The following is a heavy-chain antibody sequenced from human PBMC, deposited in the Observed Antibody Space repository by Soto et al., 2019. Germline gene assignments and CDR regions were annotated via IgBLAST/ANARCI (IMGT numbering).Heavy chain of an antibody. CDR2: IIPIFGTA. Sequence: WVRQENRQGLEWMGGIIPIFGTANYAQKFQGRVTITADESTSTAYMELSSLRSEDTAVYYCARSPAHYHRTGYLPPLDYPGQPPLVSLSS. J-gene: IGHJ4*02. D-gene: IGHD3-22*01. V-gene: IGHV1-69*01. CDR3: ARSPAHYHRTGYLPPLDY.